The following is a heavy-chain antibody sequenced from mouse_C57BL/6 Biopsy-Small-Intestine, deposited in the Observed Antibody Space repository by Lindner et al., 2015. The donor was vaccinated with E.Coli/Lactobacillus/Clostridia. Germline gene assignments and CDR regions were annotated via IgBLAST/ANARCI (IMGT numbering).Heavy chain of an antibody. V-gene: IGHV1-20*01. D-gene: IGHD1-1*01. CDR2: ITAYNGNT. J-gene: IGHJ3*01. Sequence: SVKVSCKASGYTFNSTGITWVRQAPGERLEWLGWITAYNGNTNYAQIIQGRVTMTADTSTSTAYMELRSLKSDDTAVYYCARAEGYCSGTSCHLAEFFQHWGQGTLVTVS. CDR3: ARAEGYCSGTSCHLAEFFQH. CDR1: GYTFNSTG.